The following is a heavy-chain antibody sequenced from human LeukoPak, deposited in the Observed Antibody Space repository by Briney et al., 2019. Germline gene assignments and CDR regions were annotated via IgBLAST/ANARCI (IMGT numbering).Heavy chain of an antibody. V-gene: IGHV4-61*02. CDR2: IYASGST. CDR3: VRGIYCSSTSCQVSGYMDV. Sequence: SETLSLTCTVSGGSISSGSYYWSWIRQPAGKGLEWIGRIYASGSTNYNPSLKSRVTISVDTSKNQFSLKLSSETAADTAVYYCVRGIYCSSTSCQVSGYMDVWGKGTTVTVSS. J-gene: IGHJ6*03. D-gene: IGHD2-2*01. CDR1: GGSISSGSYY.